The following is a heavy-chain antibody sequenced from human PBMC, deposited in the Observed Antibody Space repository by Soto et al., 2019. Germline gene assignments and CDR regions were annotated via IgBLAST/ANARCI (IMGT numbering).Heavy chain of an antibody. D-gene: IGHD3-10*01. CDR1: GYTFTTHW. J-gene: IGHJ6*02. Sequence: ESLKISCKGSGYTFTTHWINWVRQKPGKGLEWMGRIDPTDSYTWYSPSFEGHVTISVDRSISTAYLQWSSLEASDTAVYYCARRGWANIFYHYEMDVWGQGTPVTVSS. CDR2: IDPTDSYT. V-gene: IGHV5-10-1*01. CDR3: ARRGWANIFYHYEMDV.